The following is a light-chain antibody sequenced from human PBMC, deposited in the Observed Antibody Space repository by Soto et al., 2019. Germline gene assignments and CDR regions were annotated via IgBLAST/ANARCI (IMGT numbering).Light chain of an antibody. CDR2: DAS. Sequence: IVMTQSPATLSVSPGERATLSCRAVQSVSSNLAWYQHKPGQAPRLLIYDASTRATGIPARFSGSGSGTEFTLTISILQSEDFAVYYCQQYDDWLSFVTGTKVDIK. V-gene: IGKV3-15*01. CDR3: QQYDDWLS. J-gene: IGKJ3*01. CDR1: QSVSSN.